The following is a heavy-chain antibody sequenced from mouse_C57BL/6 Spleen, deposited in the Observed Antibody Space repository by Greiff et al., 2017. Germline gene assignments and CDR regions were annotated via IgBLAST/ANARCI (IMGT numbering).Heavy chain of an antibody. CDR2: IYPGSGST. J-gene: IGHJ2*01. CDR1: GYTFTSYW. CDR3: ARAGGYCGTRDY. D-gene: IGHD1-1*01. V-gene: IGHV1-55*01. Sequence: QVQLQQPGAELVKPGASVKMSCKASGYTFTSYWITWVKQRPGQGLEWIGDIYPGSGSTNYNEKFKSKATLTVDTCSSTAYMQLSSLTSEDSAVYCCARAGGYCGTRDYWCQGTTLTVSS.